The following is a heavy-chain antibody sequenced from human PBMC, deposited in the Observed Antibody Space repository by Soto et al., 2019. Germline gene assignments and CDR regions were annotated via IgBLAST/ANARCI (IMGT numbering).Heavy chain of an antibody. V-gene: IGHV3-53*04. CDR1: GFTVSSNY. CDR3: ARDHIAAAGTVAFDI. Sequence: GSLRLSCAASGFTVSSNYMSWVRQAPGKGLEWVSVIYSGGSTYYADSVKGRFTISRHNSKNTLYLQMNSLRAEDTAVYYCARDHIAAAGTVAFDIWGQGTMVTVSS. CDR2: IYSGGST. J-gene: IGHJ3*02. D-gene: IGHD6-13*01.